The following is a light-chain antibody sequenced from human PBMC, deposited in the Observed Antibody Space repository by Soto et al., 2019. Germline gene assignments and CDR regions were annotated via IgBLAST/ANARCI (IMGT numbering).Light chain of an antibody. V-gene: IGKV1-33*01. CDR3: QQYDDLPIT. CDR2: DAS. Sequence: DIQMTQSPSSLSASVGDRVTITCQASQDITNFLNWYQQKPGKAPKLLIYDASKLETGVPSRFSGSGSGTDFSFTIDSLQPEYLATYYCQQYDDLPITFGQGTRLEIK. CDR1: QDITNF. J-gene: IGKJ5*01.